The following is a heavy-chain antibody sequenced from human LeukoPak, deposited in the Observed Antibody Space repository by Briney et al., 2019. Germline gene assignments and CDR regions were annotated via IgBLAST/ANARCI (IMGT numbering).Heavy chain of an antibody. CDR1: GFTFSSYS. V-gene: IGHV3-21*01. J-gene: IGHJ4*02. Sequence: PGGSLRLSCAASGFTFSSYSMNWDRQAPGKGLEWVSSISSSSSYIYYADSVKGRFTISRDNAKNSLYLQMNSLRAEDTAVYYCARLVAGPPGNFDYWGQGTLVTVSS. CDR3: ARLVAGPPGNFDY. D-gene: IGHD6-19*01. CDR2: ISSSSSYI.